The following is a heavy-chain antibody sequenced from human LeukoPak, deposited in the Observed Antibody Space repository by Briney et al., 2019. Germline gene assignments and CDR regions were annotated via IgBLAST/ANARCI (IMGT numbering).Heavy chain of an antibody. CDR2: ISGSGGST. Sequence: GGSLRLSCAASGFTFSSYAMSWVRQAPGKGLEWVSAISGSGGSTYYADSVKGRFTISRGNSKNTLYLQMNSLRAEDTAVYYCAREYYDILTGYYNGYFDYWGQGTLVTVSS. CDR3: AREYYDILTGYYNGYFDY. V-gene: IGHV3-23*01. J-gene: IGHJ4*02. CDR1: GFTFSSYA. D-gene: IGHD3-9*01.